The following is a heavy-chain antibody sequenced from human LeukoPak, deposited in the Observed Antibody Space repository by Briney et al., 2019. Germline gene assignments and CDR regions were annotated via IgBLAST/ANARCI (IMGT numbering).Heavy chain of an antibody. CDR2: INQEGSEK. CDR1: GFTFGSYW. CDR3: ARVRFLEWSDY. Sequence: GGSLRLSCAASGFTFGSYWMTWVRQAPGKGPEWVANINQEGSEKYYGDSVKGRFTISRDNAKNTLYLEMNRLRAEDTAVYYCARVRFLEWSDYWGQGTLVTVSS. V-gene: IGHV3-7*01. J-gene: IGHJ4*02. D-gene: IGHD3-3*01.